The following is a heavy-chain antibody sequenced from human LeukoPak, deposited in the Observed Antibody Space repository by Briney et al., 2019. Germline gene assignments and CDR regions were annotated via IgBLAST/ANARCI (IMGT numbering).Heavy chain of an antibody. D-gene: IGHD1-1*01. CDR2: IRYDGSNK. V-gene: IGHV3-30*02. CDR1: GFTFSSYR. CDR3: ATSAPTGHTTLCDY. Sequence: GGSLRLSCAASGFTFSSYRMHWVRQAPGKGLEWVAFIRYDGSNKYYPDSVKGRFTISRDNYKNTLSLQMNSLRADDTAVYYCATSAPTGHTTLCDYWGQGTRVTVFS. J-gene: IGHJ4*02.